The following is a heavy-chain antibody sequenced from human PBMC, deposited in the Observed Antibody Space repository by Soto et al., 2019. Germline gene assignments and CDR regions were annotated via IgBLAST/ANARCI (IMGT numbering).Heavy chain of an antibody. D-gene: IGHD5-18*01. J-gene: IGHJ4*02. CDR2: ISGSGGST. CDR1: GFTFSSYA. Sequence: EVQLLESGGGLVQPGGSLRLSCAASGFTFSSYAMSWVRQALGKGLEWVSAISGSGGSTYYADSVKGRFTISRDNSKNTLYLQMNSLRAEDTAVYYCAKDQGRIQLWGTFDYWGQGTLVTVSS. V-gene: IGHV3-23*01. CDR3: AKDQGRIQLWGTFDY.